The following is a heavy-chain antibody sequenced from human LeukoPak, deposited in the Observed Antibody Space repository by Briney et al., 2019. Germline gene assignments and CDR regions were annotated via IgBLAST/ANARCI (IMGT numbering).Heavy chain of an antibody. D-gene: IGHD6-19*01. CDR2: IYYSGST. Sequence: SETLSLTCIVSGGSTSSYYWSWIRQPPGKGLEWIGYIYYSGSTNYNPSLKSRVTISVDTSKNQFSLKLSSVTAADTAVYFCARNGYSSGWYSEFDYWGQGTLVTVSS. J-gene: IGHJ4*02. V-gene: IGHV4-59*01. CDR1: GGSTSSYY. CDR3: ARNGYSSGWYSEFDY.